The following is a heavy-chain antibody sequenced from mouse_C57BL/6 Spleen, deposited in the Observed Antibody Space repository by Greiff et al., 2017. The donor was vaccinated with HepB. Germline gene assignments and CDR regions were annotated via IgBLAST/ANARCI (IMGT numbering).Heavy chain of an antibody. CDR3: ARSQGYFDY. CDR1: GYAFSSYW. Sequence: VQLQQSGAELVKPGASVKISCKASGYAFSSYWMKWVKQRPGKGLEWIGQIYPGDGDTNYNGKFKGKATLTADKSSSTAYMQLSSLTSEDSAVYFCARSQGYFDYWGQGTTLTVSS. J-gene: IGHJ2*01. V-gene: IGHV1-80*01. CDR2: IYPGDGDT.